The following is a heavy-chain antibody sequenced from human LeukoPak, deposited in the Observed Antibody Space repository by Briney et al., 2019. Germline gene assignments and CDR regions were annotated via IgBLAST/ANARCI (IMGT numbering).Heavy chain of an antibody. Sequence: GGSLKLSCVASGFTFTDSTVHWVRQASGKGLEWLGFIRSKASSYATGYSASVKGRFTVSRDDSKKTAYPQMNSLRPEDTAVYYCSLRIATRHAGFDPWGQGTLVTVSS. V-gene: IGHV3-73*01. D-gene: IGHD6-6*01. CDR2: IRSKASSYAT. CDR1: GFTFTDST. CDR3: SLRIATRHAGFDP. J-gene: IGHJ5*02.